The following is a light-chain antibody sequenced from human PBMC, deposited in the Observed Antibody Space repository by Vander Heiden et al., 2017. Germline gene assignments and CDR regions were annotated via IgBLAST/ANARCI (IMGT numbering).Light chain of an antibody. V-gene: IGLV2-8*01. J-gene: IGLJ1*01. CDR3: TSYAGSNRSV. Sequence: QSALTQPPSASGSPGQSVTISCTGTSSDVGGYNYVSWYQQHQGKDPKLMIYDVTKRPSGVPDRFSGSKSGTTASLTVSGLQSDDEADYYCTSYAGSNRSVFGTGTKVTVL. CDR2: DVT. CDR1: SSDVGGYNY.